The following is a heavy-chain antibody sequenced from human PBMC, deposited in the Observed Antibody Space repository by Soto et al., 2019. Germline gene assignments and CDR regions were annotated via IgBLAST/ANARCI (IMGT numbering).Heavy chain of an antibody. CDR3: ARVSILTGYYTPDY. V-gene: IGHV4-59*01. CDR2: IYYSGST. D-gene: IGHD3-9*01. CDR1: GGSISSYY. J-gene: IGHJ4*02. Sequence: SETLSLTCTVSGGSISSYYWSWIRQPPGKGLEWIGYIYYSGSTNYNPSLKSRVTISVDTSKNQFSLKLSSVTAADTAVYYCARVSILTGYYTPDYWGQGTLVTVSS.